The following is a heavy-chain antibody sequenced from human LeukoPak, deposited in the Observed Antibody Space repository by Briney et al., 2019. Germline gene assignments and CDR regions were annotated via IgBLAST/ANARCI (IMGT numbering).Heavy chain of an antibody. J-gene: IGHJ4*02. Sequence: ASVKVSCKAPGYTFTSYAMHWVRQAPGQRLEWMGWINAGNGNTKYSQKFQGRVTITRDTSASTAYMELSSLRSEDTAVYYCARDPEGELEPYFDYWGQGTLVTVSS. D-gene: IGHD1-1*01. CDR3: ARDPEGELEPYFDY. CDR1: GYTFTSYA. V-gene: IGHV1-3*01. CDR2: INAGNGNT.